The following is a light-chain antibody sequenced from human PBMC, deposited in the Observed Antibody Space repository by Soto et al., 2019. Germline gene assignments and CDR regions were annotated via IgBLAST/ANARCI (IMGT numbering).Light chain of an antibody. CDR1: SSNIGANYD. Sequence: QSVLTQPPSVSGAPGQRVTISCTGSSSNIGANYDVHWYQHRPGTAPKLLSFGNTNRPSGVPDRFSGSKSGTSASLAITGLQAEDEGDYYCQSYDSTLSARYVFGTGTRSPS. CDR3: QSYDSTLSARYV. V-gene: IGLV1-40*01. CDR2: GNT. J-gene: IGLJ1*01.